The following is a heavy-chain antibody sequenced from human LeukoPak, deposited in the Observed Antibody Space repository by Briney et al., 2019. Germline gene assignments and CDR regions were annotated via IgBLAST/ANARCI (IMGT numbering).Heavy chain of an antibody. J-gene: IGHJ4*02. V-gene: IGHV1-46*01. D-gene: IGHD2-21*01. CDR1: GYTFTSYY. CDR3: ASSLAYCGCGWSPPNF. CDR2: INPSGGST. Sequence: ASVRVSCKASGYTFTSYYMRWVRQAPGQGLEWMGIINPSGGSTSYAQKFQGRVTMTRDTSTSTVYMELSSLRSEDTAVYYCASSLAYCGCGWSPPNFWGREARVAVSS.